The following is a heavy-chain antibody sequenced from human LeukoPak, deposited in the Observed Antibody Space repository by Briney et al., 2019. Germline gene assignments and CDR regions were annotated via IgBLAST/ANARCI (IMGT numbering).Heavy chain of an antibody. J-gene: IGHJ3*02. CDR2: IKENGNEQ. Sequence: PGGSLRPSCEASGFTFTSYWMSWVRQAPGKGPEWVAHIKENGNEQYYADSVKGRFTISRDNVKQSLGLQMNSLRVEDTAVYYCARGPGDFDASDIWGQGTMVTVSS. CDR3: ARGPGDFDASDI. V-gene: IGHV3-7*01. CDR1: GFTFTSYW. D-gene: IGHD1-14*01.